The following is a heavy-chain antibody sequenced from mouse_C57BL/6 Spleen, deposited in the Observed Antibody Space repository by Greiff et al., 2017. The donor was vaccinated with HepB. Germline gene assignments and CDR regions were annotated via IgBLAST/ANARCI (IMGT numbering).Heavy chain of an antibody. Sequence: EVMLVESGGGLVKPGGSLKLSCAASGFTFSSYAMSWVRQTPEKRLEWVATISDGGSYTYYPDNVKGRFTISRDNAKNNLYLQMSHLKSEDTAMYYCARDRDSSGYYYAMDYWGQGTSVTVSS. J-gene: IGHJ4*01. CDR3: ARDRDSSGYYYAMDY. CDR1: GFTFSSYA. V-gene: IGHV5-4*01. CDR2: ISDGGSYT. D-gene: IGHD3-2*02.